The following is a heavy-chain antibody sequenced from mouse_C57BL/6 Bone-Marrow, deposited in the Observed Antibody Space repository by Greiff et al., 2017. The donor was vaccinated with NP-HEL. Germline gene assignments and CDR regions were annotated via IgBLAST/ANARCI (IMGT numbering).Heavy chain of an antibody. D-gene: IGHD1-1*01. CDR1: GFTFSSYG. V-gene: IGHV5-6*01. Sequence: EVQLVESGGDLVKPGGSLKLSCAASGFTFSSYGMSWVRQTPDKRLEWVATISSGGSYTYYPDSVKGRFTISRDNAKNTLYLQMSSLKSEDTAMYYCARPSITTVVATPYWYFDVWGTGTTVTVSS. CDR2: ISSGGSYT. J-gene: IGHJ1*03. CDR3: ARPSITTVVATPYWYFDV.